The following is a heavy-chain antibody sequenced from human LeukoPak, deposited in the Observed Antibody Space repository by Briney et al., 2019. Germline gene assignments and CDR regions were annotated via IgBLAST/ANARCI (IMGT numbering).Heavy chain of an antibody. CDR3: AGDISSSGGLEY. Sequence: GGSLRLSCAASRXTFVNYWMNWVRQAPGKGLEWVANIKQDGSKTYYVDSVKGRFTISRDNAQNSLYLQMNSLRAEDTAVYYCAGDISSSGGLEYWGQGTLVTVSS. V-gene: IGHV3-7*03. J-gene: IGHJ4*02. CDR1: RXTFVNYW. D-gene: IGHD6-6*01. CDR2: IKQDGSKT.